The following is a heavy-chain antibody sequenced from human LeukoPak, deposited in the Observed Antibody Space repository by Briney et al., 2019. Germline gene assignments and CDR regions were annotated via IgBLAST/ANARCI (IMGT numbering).Heavy chain of an antibody. J-gene: IGHJ4*02. V-gene: IGHV3-11*06. CDR1: GFTFSDSY. CDR3: ARGSRTIELGDDY. CDR2: ISSSGSDT. Sequence: PGGSLRLSCAASGFTFSDSYMSWIRQTPGKGLEWLSYISSSGSDTNYADSVKGLFTISRDNAKNSLYLQMNSLRAENTAVYYCARGSRTIELGDDYWGQGTLVTVSS. D-gene: IGHD5-24*01.